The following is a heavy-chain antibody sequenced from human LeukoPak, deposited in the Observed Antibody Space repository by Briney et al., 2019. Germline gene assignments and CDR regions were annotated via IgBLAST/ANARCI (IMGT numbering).Heavy chain of an antibody. CDR2: IYSGGST. Sequence: GGSLRLSCAASGFTFSSYAMSWVRQAPGKGLEWVSVIYSGGSTYYADSVKGRFSISRDSSKNILYLQVNSLRAEDTAVYYCAKDRCSNGIGCYYYYMDVWGKGTTVTISS. V-gene: IGHV3-23*03. J-gene: IGHJ6*03. D-gene: IGHD2-8*01. CDR1: GFTFSSYA. CDR3: AKDRCSNGIGCYYYYMDV.